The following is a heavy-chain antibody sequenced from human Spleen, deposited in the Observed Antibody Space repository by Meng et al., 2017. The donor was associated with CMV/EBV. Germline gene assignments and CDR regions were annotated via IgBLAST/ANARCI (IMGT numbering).Heavy chain of an antibody. Sequence: SGYTFTGYSMHWVRQDPGQGLEWMGWINPNSGDTNYAQKFQGWVTMTRDTSISTAYMEVSRLRSDDTAVYYCARVRSPYDFWSGYDYWGQGTLVTVSS. CDR2: INPNSGDT. J-gene: IGHJ4*02. CDR3: ARVRSPYDFWSGYDY. CDR1: GYTFTGYS. D-gene: IGHD3-3*01. V-gene: IGHV1-2*04.